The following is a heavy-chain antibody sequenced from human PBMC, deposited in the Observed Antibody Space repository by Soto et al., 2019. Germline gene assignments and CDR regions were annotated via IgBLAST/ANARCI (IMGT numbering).Heavy chain of an antibody. J-gene: IGHJ6*02. CDR2: IYYSGST. CDR1: GGSVSSGTYF. D-gene: IGHD3-10*01. Sequence: SEALSLTCTVSGGSVSSGTYFWSWIRQSPGKRLEWIAYIYYSGSTNYNPSLKSRATISVDTSKSQVSLTLTSVTAADAAVYYCARSPNYYSYGFGVWGQGTTVTVSS. CDR3: ARSPNYYSYGFGV. V-gene: IGHV4-61*01.